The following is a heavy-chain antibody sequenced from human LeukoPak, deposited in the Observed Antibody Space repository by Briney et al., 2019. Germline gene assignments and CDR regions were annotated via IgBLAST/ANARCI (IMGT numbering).Heavy chain of an antibody. D-gene: IGHD2-2*01. Sequence: ASVKVSCKASGYTFTGYYMHWVRQAPGQGLEWMGWINPNSGGTNYAQKSQGRVTMTRDTSISTAYMELSRLRSDDTAVYYCARAEDIVVVPAATFDYWGQGTLVTVSS. CDR1: GYTFTGYY. CDR2: INPNSGGT. J-gene: IGHJ4*02. V-gene: IGHV1-2*02. CDR3: ARAEDIVVVPAATFDY.